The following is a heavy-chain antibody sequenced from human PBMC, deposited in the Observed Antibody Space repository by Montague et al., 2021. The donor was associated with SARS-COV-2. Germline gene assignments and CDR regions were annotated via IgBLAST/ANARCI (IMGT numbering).Heavy chain of an antibody. CDR1: GFTFSSYA. CDR2: ISGSGGST. Sequence: SLRLSCPASGFTFSSYAMSWVRQAPGKGLEWVSAISGSGGSTYYADPVKGRFTISRDNSKNTLYLQMNSLRAEDTAVYYCAKDLHYDILTGYWDYWGQGTLVTVAS. J-gene: IGHJ4*02. CDR3: AKDLHYDILTGYWDY. D-gene: IGHD3-9*01. V-gene: IGHV3-23*01.